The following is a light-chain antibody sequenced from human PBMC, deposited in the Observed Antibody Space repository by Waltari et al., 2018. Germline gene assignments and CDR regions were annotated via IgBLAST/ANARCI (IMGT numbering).Light chain of an antibody. CDR2: DAS. J-gene: IGKJ2*01. V-gene: IGKV3-11*01. CDR1: QSVGRS. CDR3: QQRSVWPPT. Sequence: EIVLTQSPATLSLSPGGGANLSCRVSQSVGRSLAWIQQKPGQAPRLVIYDASFRATGIPARFSGSGSGTDFTLTISSLEAEDFAIYYCQQRSVWPPTFGRGTKLEIK.